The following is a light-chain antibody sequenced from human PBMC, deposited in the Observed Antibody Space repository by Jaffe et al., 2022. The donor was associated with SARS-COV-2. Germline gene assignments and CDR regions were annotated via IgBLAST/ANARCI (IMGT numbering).Light chain of an antibody. CDR3: AAWDDSLSALV. Sequence: QSVLSQPPSASGIPGQRVTISCSGSSSNIGSNYVYWYQHLPGTAPKLLIYQNIERPSGVPDRFSGSKSGTSASLAISGLRSEDEADYYCAAWDDSLSALVFGGGTKLTVL. CDR2: QNI. CDR1: SSNIGSNY. J-gene: IGLJ3*02. V-gene: IGLV1-47*01.